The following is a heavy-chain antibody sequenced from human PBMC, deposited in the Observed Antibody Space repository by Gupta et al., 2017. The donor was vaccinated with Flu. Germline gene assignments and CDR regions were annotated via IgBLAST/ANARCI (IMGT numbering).Heavy chain of an antibody. CDR2: INHSGST. J-gene: IGHJ6*02. CDR1: GGSFRGYY. Sequence: QVQLQQWGAGLLKPSETLSLTCAVYGGSFRGYYWSWIRQPQGKGLEWIGEINHSGSTNYNPSLKSRVTISVDTSKNQFSLKLSSVTAADTAVYYCARVQGGYSYGRYYYYYGMDVWGQGTTVTVSS. CDR3: ARVQGGYSYGRYYYYYGMDV. D-gene: IGHD5-18*01. V-gene: IGHV4-34*01.